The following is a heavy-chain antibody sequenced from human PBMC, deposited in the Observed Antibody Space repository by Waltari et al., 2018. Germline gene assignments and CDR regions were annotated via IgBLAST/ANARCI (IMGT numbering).Heavy chain of an antibody. CDR1: GYSISRGYY. J-gene: IGHJ4*02. CDR3: ATSAQSYYDSSGYYPEFDY. CDR2: IYHSGST. D-gene: IGHD3-22*01. Sequence: QVQLQESGPGLVKPSETLSLTCAVSGYSISRGYYWGWLRLPPGSRLEWIGSIYHSGSTYYNPSLKSRVTISVDTSKNQFSLKLSSVTAADTAVYYCATSAQSYYDSSGYYPEFDYWGQGTLVTVSS. V-gene: IGHV4-38-2*01.